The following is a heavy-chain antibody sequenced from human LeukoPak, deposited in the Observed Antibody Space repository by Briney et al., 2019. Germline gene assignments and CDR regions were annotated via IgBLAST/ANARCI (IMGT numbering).Heavy chain of an antibody. D-gene: IGHD6-13*01. V-gene: IGHV1-2*02. CDR3: ARGGWQQLVPHKANWFDP. CDR2: INPNSGGT. J-gene: IGHJ5*02. Sequence: ASVKVSCKASGYTFTGYYMHWVRQAPGQGLEWMGWINPNSGGTNYAQKFQGRVTMTRHTSISTAYMELSRLRSDDTAVYYCARGGWQQLVPHKANWFDPWGQGTLVTVSS. CDR1: GYTFTGYY.